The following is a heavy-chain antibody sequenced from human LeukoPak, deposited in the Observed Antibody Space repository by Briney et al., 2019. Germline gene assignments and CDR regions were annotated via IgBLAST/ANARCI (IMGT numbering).Heavy chain of an antibody. CDR2: INHSGST. Sequence: SETLSLTCAVYGGSFSDYYWSWIRQSPGKGLEWIGEINHSGSTNYNPSLKSRVTISVDTSKNQFSLKLSSVTAADTAVYYCARRICCSSTSSGAFDIWGQGTMVTVSS. CDR3: ARRICCSSTSSGAFDI. V-gene: IGHV4-34*01. J-gene: IGHJ3*02. CDR1: GGSFSDYY. D-gene: IGHD2-2*01.